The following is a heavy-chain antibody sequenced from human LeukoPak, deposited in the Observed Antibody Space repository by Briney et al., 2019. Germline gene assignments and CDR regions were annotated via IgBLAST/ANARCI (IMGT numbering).Heavy chain of an antibody. J-gene: IGHJ4*02. Sequence: GGSLRLSCAASGFSFKTYEMSWVRQAPGKGLEWVSYISSSSVTIYYADSVRGRFTVSSDNAKNSLHLHLDSLRVEDTAVYYCTRVDMGAADYWGQGTLVTVSS. CDR2: ISSSSVTI. D-gene: IGHD1-26*01. V-gene: IGHV3-48*03. CDR3: TRVDMGAADY. CDR1: GFSFKTYE.